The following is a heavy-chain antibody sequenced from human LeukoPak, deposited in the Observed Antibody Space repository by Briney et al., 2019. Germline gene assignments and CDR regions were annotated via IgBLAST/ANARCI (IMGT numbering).Heavy chain of an antibody. D-gene: IGHD1-26*01. CDR1: GYTFTGYY. CDR3: ARSSGSYDHYYFDY. J-gene: IGHJ4*02. V-gene: IGHV1-2*02. Sequence: WAAVKVSFKASGYTFTGYYMHWVRQAPGQGLEWMGWINPNSGGTNYAQKFQGRVTMTRDTSISTAYMELSRLRSDDTAVYYCARSSGSYDHYYFDYWGQGTLVTVSS. CDR2: INPNSGGT.